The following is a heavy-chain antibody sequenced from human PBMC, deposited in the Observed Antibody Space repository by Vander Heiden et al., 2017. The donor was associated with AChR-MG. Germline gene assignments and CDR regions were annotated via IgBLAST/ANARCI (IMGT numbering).Heavy chain of an antibody. Sequence: QVQLVQPGAEVKKPGSSVRVSCEASGGTFRNYAISWVRQAPGQGLEWVGGIIPRLATANYAQKFQGRVTITADESTTTAYMELSSLRSEDTALYYCARGIVATTGGPRYFFYMDVWGRGTTVTVSS. D-gene: IGHD5-12*01. CDR1: GGTFRNYA. CDR2: IIPRLATA. J-gene: IGHJ6*03. V-gene: IGHV1-69*01. CDR3: ARGIVATTGGPRYFFYMDV.